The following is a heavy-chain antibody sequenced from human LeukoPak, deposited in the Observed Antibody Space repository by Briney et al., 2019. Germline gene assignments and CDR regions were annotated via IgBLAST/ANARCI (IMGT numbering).Heavy chain of an antibody. CDR3: AKWGDYDVLTGYYVPDY. D-gene: IGHD3-9*01. CDR2: ILGSGGST. J-gene: IGHJ4*02. V-gene: IGHV3-23*01. CDR1: GFTFSNYA. Sequence: GGSLRLSCAASGFTFSNYAMSWVRQAPGEGLEWGSAILGSGGSTYYADSVKGRFTVSRDNSKSTIYLQMNSLRAEDTALYYCAKWGDYDVLTGYYVPDYWGQGTLVTVSS.